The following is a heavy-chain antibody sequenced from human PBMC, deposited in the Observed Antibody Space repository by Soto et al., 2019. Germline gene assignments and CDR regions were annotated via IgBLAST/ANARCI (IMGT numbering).Heavy chain of an antibody. CDR3: ERGRYNWNYGY. CDR1: GFIFSDYY. Sequence: GGSLRLSCAASGFIFSDYYMSWIRQAPGKGLEWVSYISGPGGTLYYADSVKGRLTISRDNAKNSLYLQMNSLRAEDTAVYYCERGRYNWNYGYWGHGTLVTVSS. CDR2: ISGPGGTL. V-gene: IGHV3-11*01. D-gene: IGHD1-7*01. J-gene: IGHJ4*01.